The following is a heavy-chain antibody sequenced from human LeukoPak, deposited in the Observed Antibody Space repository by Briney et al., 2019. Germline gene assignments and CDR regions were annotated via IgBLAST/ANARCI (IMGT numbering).Heavy chain of an antibody. V-gene: IGHV3-23*01. CDR2: ISGSGDST. CDR3: AKDRVTGTNDAFDI. Sequence: PGGSLRLSCAASGFTFSSYAMSWVRQAPGKGLEWVSAISGSGDSTSYADSMKGRFTISRDNSKNTLFVQMNSLRAEDTAVYYCAKDRVTGTNDAFDIWGQGTMVTVSS. D-gene: IGHD1-20*01. CDR1: GFTFSSYA. J-gene: IGHJ3*02.